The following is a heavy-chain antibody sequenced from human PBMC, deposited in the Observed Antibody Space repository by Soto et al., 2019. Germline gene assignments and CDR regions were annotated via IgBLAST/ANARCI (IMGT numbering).Heavy chain of an antibody. CDR1: GFTFSNHD. J-gene: IGHJ4*02. CDR3: VKGRGGSAEFDS. D-gene: IGHD3-10*01. CDR2: ISYDGSNT. V-gene: IGHV3-30*18. Sequence: LSLSCAASGFTFSNHDMHWVRQAPGKGLEWVALISYDGSNTYSAASVKGRFTISRDNFNNILYLQTNSLRPEDTAVYYCVKGRGGSAEFDSWGQGTLVTVSS.